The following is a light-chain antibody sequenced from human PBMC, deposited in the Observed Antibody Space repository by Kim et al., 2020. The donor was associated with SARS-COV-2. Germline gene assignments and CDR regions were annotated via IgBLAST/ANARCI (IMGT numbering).Light chain of an antibody. Sequence: DIVMTQSPDSLAVSLGERATINCKSSQSVLYSSNNKNYLVWYQQKPGQPPKLLIYWASTRESGVPDRFSGSGSGTDFTLTISRLQAEDVAVYYCQQYYSPPWTFGPGTKVDIK. CDR1: QSVLYSSNNKNY. J-gene: IGKJ1*01. V-gene: IGKV4-1*01. CDR3: QQYYSPPWT. CDR2: WAS.